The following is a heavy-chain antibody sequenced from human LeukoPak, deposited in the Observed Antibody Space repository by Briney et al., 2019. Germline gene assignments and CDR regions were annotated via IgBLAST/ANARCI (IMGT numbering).Heavy chain of an antibody. D-gene: IGHD1-26*01. J-gene: IGHJ4*02. Sequence: GGSLRLSCAASGFTFSSYSMNWVRQAPGKGLEWVSSISSSSSYIYYADSVKGRFTISRDNAKNSLYLQMNGLRAEDTAVYYCARVVYSGSYYDYWGQGTLVTVSS. CDR1: GFTFSSYS. V-gene: IGHV3-21*01. CDR2: ISSSSSYI. CDR3: ARVVYSGSYYDY.